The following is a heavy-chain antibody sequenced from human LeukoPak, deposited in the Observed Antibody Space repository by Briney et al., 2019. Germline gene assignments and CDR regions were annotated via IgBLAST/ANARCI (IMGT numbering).Heavy chain of an antibody. CDR2: ISGSGSNT. CDR1: GFTFSSSV. V-gene: IGHV3-23*01. D-gene: IGHD5-12*01. CDR3: AKLVAH. J-gene: IGHJ4*02. Sequence: GGSLRLSCTASGFTFSSSVMSWVRQAPGKGLEWVSAISGSGSNTYYADSVKGRFTISRDNSQSTLHLQIDSLRAEDTAVYYCAKLVAHWGQGTLVTDSS.